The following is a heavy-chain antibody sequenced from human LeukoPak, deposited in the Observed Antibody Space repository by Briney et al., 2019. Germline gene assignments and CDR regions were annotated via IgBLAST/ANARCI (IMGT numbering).Heavy chain of an antibody. CDR2: INPNSGGT. CDR1: GFTFGGYA. Sequence: GGSLRLSCAASGFTFGGYAMHWVRQAPGQGLEWMGWINPNSGGTNYAQKFQGRVTMTRDTSISTAYMELSRLRSDDTAVYYCASLQVFDEVPDYWGQGTLVTVSS. V-gene: IGHV1-2*02. CDR3: ASLQVFDEVPDY. J-gene: IGHJ4*02. D-gene: IGHD2-2*01.